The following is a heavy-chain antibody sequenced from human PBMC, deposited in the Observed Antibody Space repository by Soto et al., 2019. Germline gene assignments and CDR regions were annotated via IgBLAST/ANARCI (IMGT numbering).Heavy chain of an antibody. J-gene: IGHJ4*02. CDR2: IDLSESYT. CDR3: ATQGLTTYYFGY. V-gene: IGHV5-10-1*03. CDR1: GYSFASQW. Sequence: EAQLVQSGAEVKKSGESLRISCKVSGYSFASQWISWVRQVPGKGQEWMGRIDLSESYTTYNPSFQGHVTFSADKSITTAYLQWRSLEASDTATYYCATQGLTTYYFGYWGQGTLVTVSS.